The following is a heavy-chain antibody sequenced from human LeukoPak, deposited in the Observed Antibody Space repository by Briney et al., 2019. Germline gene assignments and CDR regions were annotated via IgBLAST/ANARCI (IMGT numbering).Heavy chain of an antibody. J-gene: IGHJ4*02. CDR1: GFTFSSYA. Sequence: PGGSLRLSCAASGFTFSSYAMIWVRQGPGKGLEWVSAISNSGDNTYYADSVKGRFTISRDNAKNSLYLQMNSLRAEDTAVYYCARDRDPLYYDILTGYSHSQPFGYWGQGTLVTVSS. CDR2: ISNSGDNT. D-gene: IGHD3-9*01. V-gene: IGHV3-23*01. CDR3: ARDRDPLYYDILTGYSHSQPFGY.